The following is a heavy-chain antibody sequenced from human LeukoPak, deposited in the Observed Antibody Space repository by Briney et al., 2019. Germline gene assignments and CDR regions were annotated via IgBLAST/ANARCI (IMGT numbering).Heavy chain of an antibody. CDR2: IYHSGST. CDR3: ARVPALGMVVAATYRRGWFDP. V-gene: IGHV4-38-2*02. D-gene: IGHD2-15*01. J-gene: IGHJ5*02. Sequence: PSETLSLTCTVSGYSISSGYYWGWIRQPPGKGLEWIGSIYHSGSTYYNPSLKSRVTISVDTSKNQFSLKLSSVTAADTAVYYCARVPALGMVVAATYRRGWFDPWGQGTLVTVSS. CDR1: GYSISSGYY.